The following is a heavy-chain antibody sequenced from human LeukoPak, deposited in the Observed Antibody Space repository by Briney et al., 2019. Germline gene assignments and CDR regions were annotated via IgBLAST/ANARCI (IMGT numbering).Heavy chain of an antibody. Sequence: ASVKVSCTASGYTFTTSDINWVRQATGQGLEWMGWMNPNSGKTGSAQKFQGRLTMTKNTSTSTAYMEVTGLKFEDTAIYYCARGRPGPAGAGTYDFWGQGALITVSS. D-gene: IGHD6-13*01. V-gene: IGHV1-8*01. J-gene: IGHJ4*02. CDR1: GYTFTTSD. CDR2: MNPNSGKT. CDR3: ARGRPGPAGAGTYDF.